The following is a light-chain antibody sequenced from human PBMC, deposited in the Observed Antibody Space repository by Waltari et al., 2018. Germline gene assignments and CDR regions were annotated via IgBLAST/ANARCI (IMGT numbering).Light chain of an antibody. V-gene: IGLV3-9*01. CDR1: NIGDKI. CDR3: QVWTTGAGV. J-gene: IGLJ3*02. CDR2: RDT. Sequence: SYELTQPVSVSVALGQTARITCGGNNIGDKIVHWYQQKPGQATVLVIFRDTNRPSGIPERFSGSNSGNTATLTSSRAQGGDEADYYCQVWTTGAGVFGGGTKLSVL.